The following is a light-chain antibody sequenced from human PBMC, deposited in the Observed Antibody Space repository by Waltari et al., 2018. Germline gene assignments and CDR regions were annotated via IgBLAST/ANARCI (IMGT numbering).Light chain of an antibody. J-gene: IGKJ1*01. V-gene: IGKV3-15*01. CDR3: QQYNNWPPWT. Sequence: SCRARRDVRSPAAWYQQTPGQAPSLLIYGASTRATGIPDRFSGSGSGTEFILTISSLQSEDFAVYYCQQYNNWPPWTFGQGTKVEIK. CDR2: GAS. CDR1: RDVRSP.